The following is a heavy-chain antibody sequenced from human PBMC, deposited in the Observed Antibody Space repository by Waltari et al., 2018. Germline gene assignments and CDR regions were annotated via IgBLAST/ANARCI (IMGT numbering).Heavy chain of an antibody. CDR1: GFTFSNYA. Sequence: VQLLESGGGLVQPGGSLRLSCAASGFTFSNYAMNGVRQAPGKGLGWVSHISGGGGSTHDADSVKGRFTISRDNSKNTLYLQMNSLRGEDTAVYYCAKDLGYCSGGSCYWDYWGQGTLVTVSS. V-gene: IGHV3-23*01. CDR3: AKDLGYCSGGSCYWDY. CDR2: ISGGGGST. D-gene: IGHD2-15*01. J-gene: IGHJ4*02.